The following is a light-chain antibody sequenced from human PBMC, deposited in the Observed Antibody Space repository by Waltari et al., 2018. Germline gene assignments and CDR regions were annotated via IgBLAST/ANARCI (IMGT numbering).Light chain of an antibody. CDR3: AAWDDSLSAYI. V-gene: IGLV1-36*01. J-gene: IGLJ1*01. Sequence: QSVLTQPPSASEAARNSVTISCSGSSSNIGSNRVSWYQQFPGTPPKLLIYYNDRRASGVSGRFSGSKSGTSASLAISGLQTEDEADYYCAAWDDSLSAYIFGAGTRLTVL. CDR2: YND. CDR1: SSNIGSNR.